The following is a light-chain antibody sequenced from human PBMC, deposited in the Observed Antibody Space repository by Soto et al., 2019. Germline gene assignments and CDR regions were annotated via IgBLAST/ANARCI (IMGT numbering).Light chain of an antibody. J-gene: IGKJ1*01. CDR2: WAS. CDR3: HQYSITPRT. Sequence: DIVMTQSPDSLVVSLGERATINCKSSQSILYSPNNKNYLAWYQHKPGQPPKLLLYWASIRESGVPDRFSGSGSETDFTLTISNLQAEDVAVYYCHQYSITPRTFGQGTKVEVK. V-gene: IGKV4-1*01. CDR1: QSILYSPNNKNY.